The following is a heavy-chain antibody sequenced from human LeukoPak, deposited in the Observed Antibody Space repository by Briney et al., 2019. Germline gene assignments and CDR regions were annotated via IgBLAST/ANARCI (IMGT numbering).Heavy chain of an antibody. CDR3: ARVGSIWEVDY. Sequence: ASVKVSCKASGYTFTSYGISWVRQAPGQGLEWMGWISAYNGNTNYAQKFQGRVTMTRDTSISTAYMELSRLRSDDTAVYYCARVGSIWEVDYWGQGTLVTVSS. V-gene: IGHV1-18*01. D-gene: IGHD6-13*01. J-gene: IGHJ4*02. CDR2: ISAYNGNT. CDR1: GYTFTSYG.